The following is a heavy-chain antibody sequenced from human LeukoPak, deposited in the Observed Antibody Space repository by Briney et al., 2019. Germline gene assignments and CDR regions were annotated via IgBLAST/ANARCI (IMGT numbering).Heavy chain of an antibody. J-gene: IGHJ5*02. D-gene: IGHD3-3*01. CDR2: ISAYNGNT. CDR3: ARQSGVVRGWFDP. Sequence: EASVKVSCKASGYTFTSYGFSWVRQAPGQGLEWMGWISAYNGNTNYAQKFQGRVTMTRDTSTSTVYMELSSLRSEDTAVYYCARQSGVVRGWFDPWGQGTLVTVSS. CDR1: GYTFTSYG. V-gene: IGHV1-18*01.